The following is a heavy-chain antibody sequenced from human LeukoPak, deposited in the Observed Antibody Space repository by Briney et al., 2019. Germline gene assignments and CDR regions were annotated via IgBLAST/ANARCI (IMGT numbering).Heavy chain of an antibody. CDR1: GFTFSSYG. Sequence: GGSLRLSCAASGFTFSSYGMHWVRQAPGKGLEWVAVIWYDGSNKYYADSVKGRFTISRDNSKNTLYLQMNSLRAEDTAVYYCAEASSFGAFDIWGQGTMVTVSS. V-gene: IGHV3-33*06. CDR3: AEASSFGAFDI. CDR2: IWYDGSNK. D-gene: IGHD3-10*01. J-gene: IGHJ3*02.